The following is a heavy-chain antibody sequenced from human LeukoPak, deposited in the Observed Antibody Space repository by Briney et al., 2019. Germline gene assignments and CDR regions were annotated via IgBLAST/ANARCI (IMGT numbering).Heavy chain of an antibody. CDR2: IYTSGST. CDR1: GGSISSGSYY. J-gene: IGHJ6*03. CDR3: ARGWNDYYYYYMDV. Sequence: RSSETLSLTCTVSGGSISSGSYYWSWIRQPAGKGLEWIGHIYTSGSTNYNPSLKSRVTISVDTSKNQFSLKLSSVTAADTAVYYCARGWNDYYYYYMDVWGKGTTVTVSS. D-gene: IGHD1-1*01. V-gene: IGHV4-61*09.